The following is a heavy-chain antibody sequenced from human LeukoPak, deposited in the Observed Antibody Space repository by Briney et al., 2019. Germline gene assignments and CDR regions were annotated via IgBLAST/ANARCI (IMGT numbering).Heavy chain of an antibody. CDR1: GFSLEDYA. CDR3: IKDMGFDLLKDAFDL. Sequence: PGGPLRPSCAAAGFSLEDYAMHWVRQAPGKGLEWVSSISWDGRNMAYADSVKGRFTISRDNAQNSLYLQMNSLRTEDTALYYCIKDMGFDLLKDAFDLWGQGILVTVSS. V-gene: IGHV3-9*01. D-gene: IGHD2-15*01. CDR2: ISWDGRNM. J-gene: IGHJ3*01.